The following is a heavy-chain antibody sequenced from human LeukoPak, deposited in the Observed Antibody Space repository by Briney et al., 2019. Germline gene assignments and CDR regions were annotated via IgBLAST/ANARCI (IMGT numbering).Heavy chain of an antibody. CDR1: GFTVSSNY. J-gene: IGHJ3*02. CDR3: ARDSSYYDSSALDAFDI. Sequence: GGSLRLSCAASGFTVSSNYMNWLRQAPGKGLEGVSVISSGGTTYYADSVKGRFTISRDNPKNTLYLQMNSLRAEDTAVYYCARDSSYYDSSALDAFDIWGQGTMVTVSS. V-gene: IGHV3-53*01. CDR2: ISSGGTT. D-gene: IGHD3-22*01.